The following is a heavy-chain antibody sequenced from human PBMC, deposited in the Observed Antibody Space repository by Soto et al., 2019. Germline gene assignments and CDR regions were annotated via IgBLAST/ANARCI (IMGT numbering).Heavy chain of an antibody. J-gene: IGHJ4*02. CDR1: GFVFNTFW. D-gene: IGHD4-17*01. V-gene: IGHV3-7*01. Sequence: EVQLVESGGGLVQPGGSLRLSCAASGFVFNTFWMSWVRQAPGKGLEWVANIRQDGSEQFYVDSVKGRFTISRDNAKNSLYLQMNSLRAEDTAVYYCAIASFYGDYYFDHWGQGTLVTVSS. CDR2: IRQDGSEQ. CDR3: AIASFYGDYYFDH.